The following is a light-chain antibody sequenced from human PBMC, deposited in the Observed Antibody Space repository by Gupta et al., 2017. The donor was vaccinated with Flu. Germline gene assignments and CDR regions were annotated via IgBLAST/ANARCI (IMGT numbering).Light chain of an antibody. CDR3: CSYADRYTWV. CDR1: SSDVGRYEY. V-gene: IGLV2-11*01. Sequence: QSVLTQPRSVSGSPGQSVTISCTGSSSDVGRYEYVSWYQHHPGKAPSLIIYDVSRRPSGVPDRFSASKSGTTASPTISGLQAEDEADYHCCSYADRYTWVFGGGTKGTVL. J-gene: IGLJ2*01. CDR2: DVS.